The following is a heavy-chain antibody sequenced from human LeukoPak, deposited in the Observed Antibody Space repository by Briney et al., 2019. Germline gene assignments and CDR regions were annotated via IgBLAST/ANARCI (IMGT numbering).Heavy chain of an antibody. CDR2: IDSGGNT. CDR3: ARDPLTGADY. J-gene: IGHJ4*02. CDR1: GFTVSNNY. Sequence: QPGGSLRLSCTASGFTVSNNYMSWVRQAPGKGLECVSVIDSGGNTYYGDSVKGRFSISRDNSKNTLYLQMNSLRAEDTAVYYCARDPLTGADYWGQGILVTVSS. D-gene: IGHD3-10*01. V-gene: IGHV3-53*01.